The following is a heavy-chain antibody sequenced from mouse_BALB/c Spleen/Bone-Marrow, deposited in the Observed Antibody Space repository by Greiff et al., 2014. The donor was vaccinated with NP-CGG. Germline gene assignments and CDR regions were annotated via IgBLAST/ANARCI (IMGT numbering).Heavy chain of an antibody. Sequence: VQLQQSGAELVKPGASVKLSCTASGFNIKDTYMHWVKQRPEQGLEWIGRIDPANGNTKYDPKFQGKATITADKSSNTAYLQLSSLTSEDTAVYYCAMYYYGSSVFDYWGQGTLVTVSA. J-gene: IGHJ3*01. D-gene: IGHD1-1*01. V-gene: IGHV14-3*02. CDR1: GFNIKDTY. CDR2: IDPANGNT. CDR3: AMYYYGSSVFDY.